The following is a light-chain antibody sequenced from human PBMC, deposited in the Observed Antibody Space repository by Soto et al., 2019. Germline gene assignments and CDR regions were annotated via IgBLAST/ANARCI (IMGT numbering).Light chain of an antibody. V-gene: IGKV1-5*03. J-gene: IGKJ1*01. Sequence: DIQMTQSPSTLSASVGDRVTITCRGSQSTSSYLAWYQQNPGKAPKLLIYQASSLENGVPSRFSGSGSGTEFSLTISSLQPDDFATYYCQQYSSHSTFGQGTKVDI. CDR3: QQYSSHST. CDR1: QSTSSY. CDR2: QAS.